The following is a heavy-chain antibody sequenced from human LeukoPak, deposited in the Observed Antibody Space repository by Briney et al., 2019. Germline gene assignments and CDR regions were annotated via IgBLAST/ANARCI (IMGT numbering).Heavy chain of an antibody. D-gene: IGHD1-1*01. CDR3: AKAGARGNVNWFDS. J-gene: IGHJ5*01. CDR1: GFTFSNYA. CDR2: ISGGGGTT. V-gene: IGHV3-23*01. Sequence: GGSLRLSCAASGFTFSNYAMSWVRQPPGKGLEWVSVISGGGGTTYYADSVKGRFTISRDNSKNTLYLQMNSLRAEDTAVYYCAKAGARGNVNWFDSWGQGTLVTVSS.